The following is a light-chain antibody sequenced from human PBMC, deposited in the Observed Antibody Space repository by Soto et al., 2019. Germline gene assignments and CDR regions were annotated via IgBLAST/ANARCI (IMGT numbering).Light chain of an antibody. CDR1: QNIGTS. CDR3: RHWFWHWT. J-gene: IGKJ4*01. V-gene: IGKV1-5*01. Sequence: DIKMTQSPSTLSASVGDRVTITCRASQNIGTSLAWYQQTPGKAPKLLISDASTLESGVPSRFGGSGSGTEFTLSISGLRPDGFATPCSRHWFWHWTVREGTKVEIK. CDR2: DAS.